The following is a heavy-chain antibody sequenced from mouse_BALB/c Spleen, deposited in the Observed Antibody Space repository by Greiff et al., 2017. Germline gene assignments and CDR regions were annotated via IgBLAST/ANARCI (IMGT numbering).Heavy chain of an antibody. Sequence: DVMLVESGGDLVKPGGSLKLSCAASGFTFSSYGMSWVRQTPDKRLEWVATISSGGSYTYYPDSVKGRFTISRDNAKNTLYLQMSSLKSEDTAMYYCARPDDYDAGFAYWGQGTLVTVSA. J-gene: IGHJ3*01. CDR2: ISSGGSYT. V-gene: IGHV5-6*02. D-gene: IGHD2-4*01. CDR1: GFTFSSYG. CDR3: ARPDDYDAGFAY.